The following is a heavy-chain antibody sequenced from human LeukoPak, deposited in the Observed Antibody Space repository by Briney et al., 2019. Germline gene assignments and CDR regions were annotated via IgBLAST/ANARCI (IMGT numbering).Heavy chain of an antibody. Sequence: GGSLRLSCAASGFTFSSYAMHWVRQAPGKGLEWVAVISYDGSNKYYADSVKGRFTISRDNSKNTLYLQMNSLRVEDTAVYYCAKGQPNPNKSCFDYWGQGTLVTVSS. V-gene: IGHV3-30-3*01. CDR2: ISYDGSNK. CDR3: AKGQPNPNKSCFDY. J-gene: IGHJ4*02. CDR1: GFTFSSYA. D-gene: IGHD1-14*01.